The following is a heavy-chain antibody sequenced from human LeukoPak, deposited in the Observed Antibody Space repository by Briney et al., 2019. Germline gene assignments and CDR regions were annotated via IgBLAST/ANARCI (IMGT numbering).Heavy chain of an antibody. D-gene: IGHD6-19*01. CDR3: ARGWGAQEEIAVAGNDAFDI. J-gene: IGHJ3*02. CDR1: GGSISSYY. Sequence: SETLSLTCTVSGGSISSYYWSWIRQPPGKGLEWIGYIYYSGSTNYNPSLKSRVTISVDKSKNQFSLKLSSVTAADTAVYYCARGWGAQEEIAVAGNDAFDIWGQGTMVTVSS. CDR2: IYYSGST. V-gene: IGHV4-59*12.